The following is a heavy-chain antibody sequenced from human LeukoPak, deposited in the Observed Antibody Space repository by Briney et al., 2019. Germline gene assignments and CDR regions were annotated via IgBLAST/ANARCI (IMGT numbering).Heavy chain of an antibody. D-gene: IGHD3-9*01. V-gene: IGHV3-15*01. CDR2: IKSKTDGGTT. J-gene: IGHJ3*02. Sequence: TGGSLRLSCAASGFTFSNAWMSWVRQAPGKGLEWVGRIKSKTDGGTTDYAAPVKGRFTISRDDSKNTLYLQMNSLKTEDTAVYYCTTGYFDWTDDAFDIWGQGTMVTVSS. CDR1: GFTFSNAW. CDR3: TTGYFDWTDDAFDI.